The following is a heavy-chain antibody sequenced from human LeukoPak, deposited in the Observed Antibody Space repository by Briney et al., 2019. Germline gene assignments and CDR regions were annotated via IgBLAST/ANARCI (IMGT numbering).Heavy chain of an antibody. V-gene: IGHV3-21*01. CDR2: ISSSSSYI. J-gene: IGHJ4*02. D-gene: IGHD2-21*02. Sequence: GGSLRLSCAASGFTFSNYNINWVRQAPGKGLEWVSSISSSSSYIYYADSVKGRFTTSRDNAKNLVYLQMNSLRAEDTAVYYCARDDLALVENFDYWGQGTLVTVSS. CDR1: GFTFSNYN. CDR3: ARDDLALVENFDY.